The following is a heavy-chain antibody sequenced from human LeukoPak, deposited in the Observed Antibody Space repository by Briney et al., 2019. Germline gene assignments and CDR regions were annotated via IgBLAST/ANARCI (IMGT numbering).Heavy chain of an antibody. D-gene: IGHD3-10*01. J-gene: IGHJ4*02. V-gene: IGHV4-34*01. CDR2: INHSGST. CDR1: GGSFSGYY. CDR3: ARGPITMVRRSRVDY. Sequence: PSETLSLTCAVYGGSFSGYYWSWIRQPPGKGLEWIGEINHSGSTNYNPSLKSRVTIPVDTSKNQFSLKLSSVTAADTAVYYCARGPITMVRRSRVDYWGQGTLVTVSS.